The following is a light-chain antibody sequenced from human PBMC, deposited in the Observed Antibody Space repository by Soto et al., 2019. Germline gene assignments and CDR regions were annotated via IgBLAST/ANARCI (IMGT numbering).Light chain of an antibody. V-gene: IGLV2-8*01. CDR3: SSYAGRNIVV. CDR2: EVS. Sequence: QSALTQPPSASGSPGQSVTISCTGTSSDVGGYNFVSWYQQHPGKAPKLMIYEVSERPSGVPDRFSGSKSGNTASLTVSGLLAEDEADYYCSSYAGRNIVVFGGGTKLTVL. CDR1: SSDVGGYNF. J-gene: IGLJ2*01.